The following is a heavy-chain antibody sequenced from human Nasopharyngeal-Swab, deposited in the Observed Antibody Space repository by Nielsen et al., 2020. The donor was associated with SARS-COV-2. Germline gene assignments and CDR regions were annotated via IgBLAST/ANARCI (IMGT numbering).Heavy chain of an antibody. Sequence: GGSLRLSCAASGFTVSSNYMSWVRQAPGKGLEWVSVIYSGGSTYYADSVKGRFTISRDNSKITLYLQMNSLRAEDKAVYYCARGGGDDYVWGSYNYYFDYWGQGTLVTVSS. CDR1: GFTVSSNY. CDR3: ARGGGDDYVWGSYNYYFDY. CDR2: IYSGGST. J-gene: IGHJ4*02. D-gene: IGHD3-16*01. V-gene: IGHV3-53*01.